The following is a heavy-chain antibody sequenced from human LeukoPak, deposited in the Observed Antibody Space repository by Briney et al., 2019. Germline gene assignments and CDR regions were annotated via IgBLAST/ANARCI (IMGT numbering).Heavy chain of an antibody. CDR1: GFTFSSYA. CDR2: ISGSVGST. J-gene: IGHJ4*02. CDR3: AQSDTKITIFGVVPFDY. V-gene: IGHV3-23*01. Sequence: PGGSLRLSCAASGFTFSSYAMSWVRQAPGKGLEWVSAISGSVGSTYYADSVKGRFTISRDNSKNTLYLQMNSLRAEDTAVYYCAQSDTKITIFGVVPFDYWGQGTLVTVSS. D-gene: IGHD3-3*01.